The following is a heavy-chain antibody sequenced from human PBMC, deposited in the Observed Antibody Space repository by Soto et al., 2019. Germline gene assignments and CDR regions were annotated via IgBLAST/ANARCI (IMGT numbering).Heavy chain of an antibody. CDR1: GFSLRASGFG. Sequence: QITLKESGPTLVKPTQTLTLACTFSGFSLRASGFGVGWIRQPPGKAPEWLAVIYWDDQKRYSPSLESRLTVTKDTSGNQVVLTMTNLDPLDTGTYFCAHTTRLQLRADGDRRDAFDIWGQGTTVTVPS. CDR2: IYWDDQK. J-gene: IGHJ3*02. V-gene: IGHV2-5*02. CDR3: AHTTRLQLRADGDRRDAFDI. D-gene: IGHD2-21*01.